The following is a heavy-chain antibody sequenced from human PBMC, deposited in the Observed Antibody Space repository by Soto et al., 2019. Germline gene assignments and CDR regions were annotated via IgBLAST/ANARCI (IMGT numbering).Heavy chain of an antibody. CDR1: GGSISSYY. CDR3: ARVGAARLIGAFDI. D-gene: IGHD6-6*01. V-gene: IGHV4-59*01. CDR2: IYYSGST. Sequence: PSETLSLTCTVSGGSISSYYWSWSRQPPGKGLEWIGYIYYSGSTNYNPSLKSRVTISVDTSKNQFSLKLSSVTAADTAVYYCARVGAARLIGAFDIWGQGTMVTVS. J-gene: IGHJ3*02.